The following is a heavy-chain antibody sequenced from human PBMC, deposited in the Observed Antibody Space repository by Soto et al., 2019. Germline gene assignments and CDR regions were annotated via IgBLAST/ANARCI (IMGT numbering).Heavy chain of an antibody. CDR3: ARGLATLPVFSFDI. Sequence: QGTLKESGPTLVEPAQTLTLTCSFSGFSLSTSGVGVGWIRQSPGKALEWLALIYWSGDEHYRPSLKSRLSIIKDTSKNLVVLIMTDMDPVDTATYYCARGLATLPVFSFDIWGQGTMVTVSS. J-gene: IGHJ3*02. V-gene: IGHV2-5*01. CDR1: GFSLSTSGVG. D-gene: IGHD6-6*01. CDR2: IYWSGDE.